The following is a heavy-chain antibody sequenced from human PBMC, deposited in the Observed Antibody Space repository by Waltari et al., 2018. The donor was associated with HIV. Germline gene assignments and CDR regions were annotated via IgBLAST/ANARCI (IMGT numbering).Heavy chain of an antibody. CDR2: IIPIFGTA. V-gene: IGHV1-69*06. D-gene: IGHD2-8*02. CDR1: GGTFSSYA. CDR3: ARDRGPLLFYFDY. J-gene: IGHJ4*02. Sequence: QVQLVQSGAEVKKPGSSVKVSCKASGGTFSSYAISWVRQAPGQGLEWMGGIIPIFGTANYAQKLQGRVTITADISTSTAYMELSSLRSEDSAMYYCARDRGPLLFYFDYWGQGTLVTVSS.